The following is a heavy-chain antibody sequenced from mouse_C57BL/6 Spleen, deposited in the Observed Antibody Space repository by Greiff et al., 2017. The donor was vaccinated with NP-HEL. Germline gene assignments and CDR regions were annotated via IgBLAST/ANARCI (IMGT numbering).Heavy chain of an antibody. V-gene: IGHV14-2*01. J-gene: IGHJ3*01. CDR3: AYGSTYPEFAY. CDR2: IDPEDGDT. CDR1: GFNIKDYY. D-gene: IGHD1-1*01. Sequence: EVQLQQSGAELVKPGASVKLSCTASGFNIKDYYMHWVQQRTEQGLEWIGRIDPEDGDTKYAPKFQGKATITAATSSNPAYLQLSSLTSEDTAVYYCAYGSTYPEFAYWGQGTLVTVSA.